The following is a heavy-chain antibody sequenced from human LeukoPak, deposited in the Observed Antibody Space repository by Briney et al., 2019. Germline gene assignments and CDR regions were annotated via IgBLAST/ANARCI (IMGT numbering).Heavy chain of an antibody. CDR2: ISYDGSNK. J-gene: IGHJ4*02. CDR1: GFTFSSYA. D-gene: IGHD2-21*02. Sequence: GGSLRLSCAASGFTFSSYAMHWVRQAPGKGLEWVAVISYDGSNKYYAGSVKGRFTISRDNSKNTLYLQMNNLRAEDTAVYYCARDFRAAGDPPPLFDYWGQGTLVTVSS. V-gene: IGHV3-30*04. CDR3: ARDFRAAGDPPPLFDY.